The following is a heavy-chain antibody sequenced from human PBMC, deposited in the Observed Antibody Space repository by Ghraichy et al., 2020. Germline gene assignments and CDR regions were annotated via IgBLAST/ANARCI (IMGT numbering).Heavy chain of an antibody. J-gene: IGHJ4*02. CDR1: GESFSAYF. V-gene: IGHV4-34*01. Sequence: ETLSLTCDVYGESFSAYFRSWIRQPPGKGLEWIGEINHGGSTNYNPSLKRRVTISVDTSKNQFSLRLSSVTAADTAVYYCATARYCAGGSYPRYFDSWGQGTLVTVSS. CDR2: INHGGST. D-gene: IGHD2-15*01. CDR3: ATARYCAGGSYPRYFDS.